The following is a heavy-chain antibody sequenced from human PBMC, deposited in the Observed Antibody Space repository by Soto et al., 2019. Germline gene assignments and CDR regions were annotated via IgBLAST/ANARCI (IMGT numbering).Heavy chain of an antibody. CDR1: GGSITSDHW. D-gene: IGHD3-16*01. CDR3: ATQTISYTWGV. J-gene: IGHJ6*02. CDR2: IGHGGNT. V-gene: IGHV4-4*02. Sequence: SETLSLTCVVSGGSITSDHWWTWVRQPPGKGLEWVGEIGHGGNTRYSVSLKSRATISLDMFNNRFSLTLTSVTAADTAIHYCATQTISYTWGVWGRGTSVTVSS.